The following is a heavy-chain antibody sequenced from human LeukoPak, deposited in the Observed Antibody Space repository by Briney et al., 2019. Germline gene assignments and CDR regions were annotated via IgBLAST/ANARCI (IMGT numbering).Heavy chain of an antibody. D-gene: IGHD6-19*01. V-gene: IGHV2-5*02. CDR2: IYWDDDK. Sequence: SGPTLVKPTQTLTLTCTFSGFSLSTSGVGVGCIRQPPGKALEWLALIYWDDDKRYSPSLKSRLTITKDTSKNQVVLTMTNMDPVDTATYYCAHRPEGIAVAANWFDPWGQGTLVTVSS. J-gene: IGHJ5*02. CDR1: GFSLSTSGVG. CDR3: AHRPEGIAVAANWFDP.